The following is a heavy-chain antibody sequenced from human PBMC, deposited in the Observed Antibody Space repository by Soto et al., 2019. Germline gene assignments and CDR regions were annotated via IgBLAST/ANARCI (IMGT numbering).Heavy chain of an antibody. D-gene: IGHD5-18*01. CDR1: GGSISSSSYY. V-gene: IGHV4-39*01. CDR3: ASGGYSYGHNWFDP. J-gene: IGHJ5*02. Sequence: PSETLSLTCTVSGGSISSSSYYWGWIRQPPGKGLEWIGSIYYSGSTYYNPSLKSRVTISVDTSKNQFSLKLSSVTAADTAVYYCASGGYSYGHNWFDPWGQGTLVPSPQ. CDR2: IYYSGST.